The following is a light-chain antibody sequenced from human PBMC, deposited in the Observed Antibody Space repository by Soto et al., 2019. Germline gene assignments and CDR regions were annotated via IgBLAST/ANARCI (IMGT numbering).Light chain of an antibody. J-gene: IGKJ2*01. Sequence: EVGLTQSPSTLSLSPGERATLSCRASQSVSNTYFAWSQQKPCQAPSLLIFGSSDRATGTPDRFSGSGSGTDFTLAISRLEPEDVAVYYCQQYGSSPPYTFGHGTKLDIK. CDR3: QQYGSSPPYT. CDR1: QSVSNTY. V-gene: IGKV3-20*01. CDR2: GSS.